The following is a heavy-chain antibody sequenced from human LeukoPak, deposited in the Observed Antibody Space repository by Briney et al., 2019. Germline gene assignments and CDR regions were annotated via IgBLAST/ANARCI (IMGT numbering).Heavy chain of an antibody. V-gene: IGHV1-2*02. D-gene: IGHD3-16*02. Sequence: ASVKVSCKASGYTFTDNYMHWVRQPPAQGLEWMGWINPNSGGTKYALQFQGRVTMTRDTSISTAYLELSRLRSDDTAVYYCARDRGSYRFDPWGQGTLVTVSS. CDR2: INPNSGGT. CDR1: GYTFTDNY. CDR3: ARDRGSYRFDP. J-gene: IGHJ5*02.